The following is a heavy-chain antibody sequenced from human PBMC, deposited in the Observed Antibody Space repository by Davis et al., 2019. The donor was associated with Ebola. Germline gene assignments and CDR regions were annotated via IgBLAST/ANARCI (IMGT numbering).Heavy chain of an antibody. D-gene: IGHD4-17*01. J-gene: IGHJ4*02. CDR2: IIPIFGTA. Sequence: AASVKVSCKASGGTFSSYAISWVRQAPGQGLEWMGGIIPIFGTANYAQKFQGRVTITADKSTSTAYMELSSLRSEDTAVYYCARDPFYGDTDYWGQGTLVTVSS. V-gene: IGHV1-69*06. CDR1: GGTFSSYA. CDR3: ARDPFYGDTDY.